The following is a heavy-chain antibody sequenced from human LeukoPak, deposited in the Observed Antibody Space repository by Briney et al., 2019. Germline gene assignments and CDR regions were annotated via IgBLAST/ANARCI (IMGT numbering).Heavy chain of an antibody. CDR3: ARERAGLYGDYVFDY. CDR2: ISSSGSTI. J-gene: IGHJ4*02. D-gene: IGHD4-17*01. Sequence: PGGSLRLSCAASGFTFSGYYMSWIRQAPGKGLEWVSYISSSGSTIYYADSVKGRFTISRDNAKNSLYLQMNSLRAEDTAVYYCARERAGLYGDYVFDYWGQGTLVTVSS. CDR1: GFTFSGYY. V-gene: IGHV3-11*01.